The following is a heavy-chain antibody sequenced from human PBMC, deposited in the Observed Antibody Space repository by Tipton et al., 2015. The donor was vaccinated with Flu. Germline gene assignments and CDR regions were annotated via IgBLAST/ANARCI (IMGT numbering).Heavy chain of an antibody. V-gene: IGHV3-74*01. CDR2: INSDGKTT. Sequence: GSLRLSCAASGFTFSSYWMHWVRQVPGKGLMWMARINSDGKTTTYADSVKGRFTISRDGATNTVYLQMNSLRAEDTATYYCARALGLAVTEWGHGTLVTVSS. J-gene: IGHJ4*01. CDR1: GFTFSSYW. CDR3: ARALGLAVTE. D-gene: IGHD6-19*01.